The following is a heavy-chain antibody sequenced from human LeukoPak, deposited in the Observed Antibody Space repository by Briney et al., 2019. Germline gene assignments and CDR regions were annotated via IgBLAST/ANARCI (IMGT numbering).Heavy chain of an antibody. J-gene: IGHJ4*02. CDR3: AKGGKYDRGKFDY. V-gene: IGHV3-23*01. Sequence: PGGSLRLSCAASRFTFSNYAMSWVRQAPGKGLEWVSTISGSGGSTYYADSVKGRFTISRDNSKNTLYLQMNSLRAEDTAVYYCAKGGKYDRGKFDYWGQGTLVTVSS. CDR2: ISGSGGST. CDR1: RFTFSNYA. D-gene: IGHD3-22*01.